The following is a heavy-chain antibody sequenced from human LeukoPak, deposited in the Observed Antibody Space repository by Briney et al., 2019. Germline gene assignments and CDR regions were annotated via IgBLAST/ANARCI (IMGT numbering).Heavy chain of an antibody. D-gene: IGHD2-15*01. V-gene: IGHV4-59*12. J-gene: IGHJ1*01. CDR1: GGSISSYY. CDR3: ALGYCGGGSCYAREYFQH. CDR2: IYYSGST. Sequence: SETLSLTCTVSGGSISSYYWSWIRQPPGKGLEWIGYIYYSGSTNYNPSHKSRVTISVDTSKNQFSLRLSSVTAADTAVYYCALGYCGGGSCYAREYFQHWGQGTLVTVSS.